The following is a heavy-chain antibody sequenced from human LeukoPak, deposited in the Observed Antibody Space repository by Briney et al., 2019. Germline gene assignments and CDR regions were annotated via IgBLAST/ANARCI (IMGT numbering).Heavy chain of an antibody. D-gene: IGHD2-2*01. V-gene: IGHV4-34*01. CDR3: ARAVDCFGSRCYVAVATYCDP. Sequence: PSETLSLTCAVYGASFSSYYWSWIRQPPGRGLEWIGDINHSGNTNYSPSLKSRVTISIDTSKSQLSLKLNSVTAADTALYFCARAVDCFGSRCYVAVATYCDPWGERTLGTV. J-gene: IGHJ5*02. CDR2: INHSGNT. CDR1: GASFSSYY.